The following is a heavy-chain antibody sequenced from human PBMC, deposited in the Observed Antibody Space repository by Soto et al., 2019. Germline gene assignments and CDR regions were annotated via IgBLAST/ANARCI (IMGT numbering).Heavy chain of an antibody. CDR2: INPSGGST. D-gene: IGHD4-17*01. J-gene: IGHJ6*02. CDR1: GYTFTSYY. CDR3: AKDHRGENTVTTFYYYYYYGMDV. Sequence: GASVKVSCKASGYTFTSYYMHWVRQAPGQGLEWMGIINPSGGSTSYAQKFQGRVTMTRDTSTSTVYMELSSLRSEDTAVYYCAKDHRGENTVTTFYYYYYYGMDVWGQGTTVTVSS. V-gene: IGHV1-46*01.